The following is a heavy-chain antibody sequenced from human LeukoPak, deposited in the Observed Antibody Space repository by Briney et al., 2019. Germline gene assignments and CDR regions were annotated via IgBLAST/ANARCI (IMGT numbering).Heavy chain of an antibody. CDR3: ARHSGSNLFEAPIDY. Sequence: PSETLSLTCTVSGGSISGSSYFWGWIRQPPGKGLEWIGSINYSGSTYYNPSLKSRVTISVDTSKNQFSLKLSSVTAADTAMYYCARHSGSNLFEAPIDYWGQGTLVTVSS. J-gene: IGHJ4*02. V-gene: IGHV4-39*01. CDR2: INYSGST. CDR1: GGSISGSSYF. D-gene: IGHD1-26*01.